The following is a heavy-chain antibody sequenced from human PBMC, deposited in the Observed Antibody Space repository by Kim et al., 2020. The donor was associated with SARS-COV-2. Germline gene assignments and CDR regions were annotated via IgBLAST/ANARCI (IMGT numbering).Heavy chain of an antibody. CDR1: GGSFSGYY. CDR3: ARDEGYCSGGSCYIWYFDL. CDR2: INHSGST. V-gene: IGHV4-34*01. Sequence: SETLSLTCAVYGGSFSGYYWSWIRQPPGKGLEWIGEINHSGSTNYNPSLKSRVTISVDTSKNQFSLKLSSVTAADTAVYYCARDEGYCSGGSCYIWYFDLWGRGTLVTVSS. J-gene: IGHJ2*01. D-gene: IGHD2-15*01.